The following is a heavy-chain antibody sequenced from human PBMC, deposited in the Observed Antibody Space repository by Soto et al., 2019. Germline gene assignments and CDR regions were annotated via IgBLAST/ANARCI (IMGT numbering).Heavy chain of an antibody. J-gene: IGHJ6*02. Sequence: EASVKVSCKASGGTFSSYAISWVRQAPGQGLEWMGGIIPIFGTANYAQKFQGRVTITADKSTSTAYMELSSLRSEDTAVYYCARARHPAYYYDSSGYPRSFYGMDVWGQGTTVTVSS. CDR1: GGTFSSYA. V-gene: IGHV1-69*06. CDR3: ARARHPAYYYDSSGYPRSFYGMDV. CDR2: IIPIFGTA. D-gene: IGHD3-22*01.